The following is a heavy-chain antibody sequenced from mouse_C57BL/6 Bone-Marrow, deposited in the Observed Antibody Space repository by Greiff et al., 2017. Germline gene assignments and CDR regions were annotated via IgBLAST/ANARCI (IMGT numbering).Heavy chain of an antibody. CDR1: GFTFSNYW. Sequence: GGSMKLSCVASGFTFSNYWMNWVRQSPEKGLEWVAQIRLKSDNYATHYAESVKGRFTISRDDSKSSVYLQMNNLRAEDTGIDYCTAITTVVATDFDYWGQGTTLTVSS. CDR2: IRLKSDNYAT. J-gene: IGHJ2*01. V-gene: IGHV6-3*01. CDR3: TAITTVVATDFDY. D-gene: IGHD1-1*01.